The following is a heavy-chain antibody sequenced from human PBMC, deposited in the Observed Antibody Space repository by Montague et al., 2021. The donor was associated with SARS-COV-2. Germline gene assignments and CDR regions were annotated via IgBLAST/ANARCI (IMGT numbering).Heavy chain of an antibody. Sequence: SETLSLTCAVYGGSFSSYWSWIRQPPGRGLEWVGQISHGGGTIYXPSLNSRVTISVDTSKNQVSLKLTSVTAADTAVYYCASDCGGGRCYFGMDVWGQGTTVTVSS. CDR3: ASDCGGGRCYFGMDV. D-gene: IGHD2-15*01. J-gene: IGHJ6*02. CDR2: ISHGGGT. CDR1: GGSFSSY. V-gene: IGHV4-34*01.